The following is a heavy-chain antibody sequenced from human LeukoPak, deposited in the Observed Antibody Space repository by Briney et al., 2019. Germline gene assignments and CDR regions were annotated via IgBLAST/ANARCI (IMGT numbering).Heavy chain of an antibody. CDR3: AKDFRQLWSYFDY. Sequence: GGSLRLSCAASGFTFSSYGMRWVRQAPGKGLEWVAVISYDGSNEYYADSVKGRFTISRDNSKNTLYLQMNSLRAEDTAVYYCAKDFRQLWSYFDYWGQGTLVTVSS. CDR2: ISYDGSNE. D-gene: IGHD5-18*01. V-gene: IGHV3-30*18. CDR1: GFTFSSYG. J-gene: IGHJ4*02.